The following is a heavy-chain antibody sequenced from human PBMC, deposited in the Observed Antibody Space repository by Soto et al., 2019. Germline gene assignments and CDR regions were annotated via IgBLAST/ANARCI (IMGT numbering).Heavy chain of an antibody. V-gene: IGHV6-1*01. D-gene: IGHD4-17*01. J-gene: IGHJ5*02. CDR3: ARGTWLYGMGNWFDP. Sequence: KQSQTLSLTCAISGDSVSSNSAAWNWIRQSPSRGLEWLGRTYYRSKWYNDYAVSVKSRITINPDTSKNQFSLQLNSVTPEDTAVYYCARGTWLYGMGNWFDPWGQGTLVTVSS. CDR2: TYYRSKWYN. CDR1: GDSVSSNSAA.